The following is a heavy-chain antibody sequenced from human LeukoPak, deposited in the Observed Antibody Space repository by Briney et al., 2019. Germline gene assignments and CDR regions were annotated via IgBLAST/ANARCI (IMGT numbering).Heavy chain of an antibody. D-gene: IGHD4-17*01. J-gene: IGHJ4*02. V-gene: IGHV3-23*01. CDR3: AKGGGRGDYDLTGRFSTHFDS. CDR2: ISGGGTRT. CDR1: GFIFHTYA. Sequence: SGGSLRLSCAASGFIFHTYAMGWVRQAPGKGPVWVSAISGGGTRTYYADSVTGRFTISRDNSKNTVYLQMNSPRGEDTAVYFCAKGGGRGDYDLTGRFSTHFDSWGQGTLVVVSS.